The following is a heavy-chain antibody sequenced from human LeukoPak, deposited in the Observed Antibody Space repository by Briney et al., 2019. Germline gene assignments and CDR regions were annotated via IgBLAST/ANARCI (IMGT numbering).Heavy chain of an antibody. CDR1: GGSISSGDYY. CDR2: IYYSGST. V-gene: IGHV4-31*03. CDR3: ARDNGSGSYYVFDI. J-gene: IGHJ3*02. Sequence: PSETLSLTCTVSGGSISSGDYYWGWIRQHPGKGLEWIGYIYYSGSTYYNPSLKSRVTISVDTSKNQFSLKLSSVTAADTAVYYCARDNGSGSYYVFDIWGQGTMVTVSS. D-gene: IGHD3-10*01.